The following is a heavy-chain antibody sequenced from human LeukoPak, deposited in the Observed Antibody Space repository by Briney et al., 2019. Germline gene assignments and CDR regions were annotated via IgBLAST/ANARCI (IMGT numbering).Heavy chain of an antibody. J-gene: IGHJ3*01. D-gene: IGHD5-24*01. CDR2: ISSSANTI. CDR3: ARDREMGTIRNGFDV. Sequence: GGSLRLSCAASGFPFSSFEMNWVRHAPGKGLEWVSYISSSANTIYYADSVKGRFTISRDNAKNSLSLQMNSLSAEDAAVYYCARDREMGTIRNGFDVWGQGTIVSVSS. CDR1: GFPFSSFE. V-gene: IGHV3-48*03.